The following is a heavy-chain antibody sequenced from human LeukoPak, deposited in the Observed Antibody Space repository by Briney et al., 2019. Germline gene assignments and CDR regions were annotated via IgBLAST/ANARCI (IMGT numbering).Heavy chain of an antibody. V-gene: IGHV7-4-1*02. CDR1: GYTFSTYT. D-gene: IGHD4-17*01. J-gene: IGHJ5*02. Sequence: ASVKVSCKASGYTFSTYTMHWVRQAPGQGLEWMGWINTNTGNPTYAQGFTGRFVFSLDTSVSTAYLQISSLKAEDTAVYYCAHGAWFDPWGQGTLVTVSS. CDR2: INTNTGNP. CDR3: AHGAWFDP.